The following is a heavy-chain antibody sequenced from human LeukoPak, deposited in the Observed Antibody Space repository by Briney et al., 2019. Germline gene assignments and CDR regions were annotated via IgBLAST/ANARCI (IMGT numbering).Heavy chain of an antibody. Sequence: GGSLRLSCVASGFTFNNTWMSWVRQAPGKGLEWVGRIKSKTDGGTTDYAAPVKGRFTISSDDSKNTLYLEMNSLKTEDTAVYYCTTHSGYDYLSDYWGQGTLVTVSS. D-gene: IGHD5-12*01. CDR2: IKSKTDGGTT. J-gene: IGHJ4*02. CDR3: TTHSGYDYLSDY. V-gene: IGHV3-15*01. CDR1: GFTFNNTW.